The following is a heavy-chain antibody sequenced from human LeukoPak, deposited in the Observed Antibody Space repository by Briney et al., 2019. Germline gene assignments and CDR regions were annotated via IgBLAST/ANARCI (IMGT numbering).Heavy chain of an antibody. J-gene: IGHJ4*02. CDR3: ARVGCSGGSCYPDY. Sequence: SETLSLTCTVSGASISTSYWYWIRQPPGKGLEWIGYIHYSGDVNYNPSLKSRVTISAYTSKNQLSLKLSSVTAADTAMYYCARVGCSGGSCYPDYWGQGTLVIVSS. CDR1: GASISTSY. CDR2: IHYSGDV. D-gene: IGHD2-15*01. V-gene: IGHV4-59*01.